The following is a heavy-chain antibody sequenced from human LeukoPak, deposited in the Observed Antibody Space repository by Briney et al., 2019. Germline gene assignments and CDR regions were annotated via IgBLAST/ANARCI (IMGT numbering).Heavy chain of an antibody. D-gene: IGHD6-13*01. CDR3: ARDVVPIAAAGWGVFDY. V-gene: IGHV3-7*01. CDR2: IRQDGSEK. Sequence: GGSLRLSCAASGFTFSSYWMSWVRQAPGKGLEWVANIRQDGSEKYYVDSVKGRFTISRDNAKNSLYLQMNSLRAEDTAVYYCARDVVPIAAAGWGVFDYWGQGTLVTVSS. CDR1: GFTFSSYW. J-gene: IGHJ4*02.